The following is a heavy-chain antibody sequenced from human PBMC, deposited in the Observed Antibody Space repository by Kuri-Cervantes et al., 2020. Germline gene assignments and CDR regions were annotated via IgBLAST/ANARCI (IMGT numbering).Heavy chain of an antibody. V-gene: IGHV1-8*02. D-gene: IGHD2-15*01. CDR3: ARVHCSGGSRYSSHYGMDV. CDR1: GYTFTSYG. Sequence: GGSLRLSCKASGYTFTSYGISWVRQATGQGLEWMGWMNPNSGNTGYAQKFQGRVTMTRNTSISTAYMELSSLRSEDTAVYYCARVHCSGGSRYSSHYGMDVWGQGTTVTVSS. CDR2: MNPNSGNT. J-gene: IGHJ6*02.